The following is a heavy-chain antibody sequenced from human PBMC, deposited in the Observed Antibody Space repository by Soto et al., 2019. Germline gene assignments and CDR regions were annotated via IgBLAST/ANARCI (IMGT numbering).Heavy chain of an antibody. CDR1: GGSVSSGVYY. CDR3: AREERSQANLDY. CDR2: VYFTGGT. J-gene: IGHJ4*02. Sequence: PSETLSLTCTVSGGSVSSGVYYWSWIRQPPGKGLEWIGYVYFTGGTNYNPSLKSRATISVDTAKDQFSLRLSSVTAADTAVYYCAREERSQANLDYWGQGTQVTVSS. V-gene: IGHV4-61*08.